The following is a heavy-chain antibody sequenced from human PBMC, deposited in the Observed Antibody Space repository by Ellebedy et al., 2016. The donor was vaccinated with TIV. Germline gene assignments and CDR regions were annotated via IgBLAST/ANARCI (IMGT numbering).Heavy chain of an antibody. D-gene: IGHD1-26*01. Sequence: GESLKISCAASGFTFSSYAMTWVRQAPGKGLEWVSSIVGSGATTYYADSVKGRFTISRDNSKNTLYLQMNSLRAEDTAVYYCAKGLGATRLAGDYWGQGTLVTVSS. CDR1: GFTFSSYA. J-gene: IGHJ4*02. V-gene: IGHV3-23*01. CDR3: AKGLGATRLAGDY. CDR2: IVGSGATT.